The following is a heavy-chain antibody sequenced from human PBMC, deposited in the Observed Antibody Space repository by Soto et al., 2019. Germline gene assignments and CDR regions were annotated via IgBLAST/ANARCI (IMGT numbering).Heavy chain of an antibody. J-gene: IGHJ6*02. V-gene: IGHV1-69*13. CDR1: GGTFSSYA. D-gene: IGHD2-15*01. CDR2: IIPIFGTA. CDR3: ARGWYCSGGSCFFSNRRPGMDV. Sequence: ASVKVSCKASGGTFSSYAISWVRQAPGQGLEWMGGIIPIFGTANYAQKFQGRVTITADESTSTAYMELSSLRSEDTAVYYCARGWYCSGGSCFFSNRRPGMDVWGQGTTVTVSS.